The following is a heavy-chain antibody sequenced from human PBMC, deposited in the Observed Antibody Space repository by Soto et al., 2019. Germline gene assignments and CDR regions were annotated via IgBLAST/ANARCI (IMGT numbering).Heavy chain of an antibody. CDR2: IYYSGST. V-gene: IGHV4-31*02. J-gene: IGHJ4*02. D-gene: IGHD6-13*01. CDR3: ARGSGGSSNVDFDY. Sequence: DLEWIGYIYYSGSTYYNPSLKSRVTISVDTSKNQFSLKLSSVTAADTAVYYCARGSGGSSNVDFDYWGQGTLVTVSS.